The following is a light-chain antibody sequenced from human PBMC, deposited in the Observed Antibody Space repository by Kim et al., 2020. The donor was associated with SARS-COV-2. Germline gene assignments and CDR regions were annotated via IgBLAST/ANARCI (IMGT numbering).Light chain of an antibody. CDR1: QSISSW. CDR3: QQYSSFPLT. J-gene: IGKJ4*01. CDR2: KAS. V-gene: IGKV1-5*03. Sequence: ASVGDRITITCRASQSISSWLAWYQQKPGKAPNLLIYKASNLESGAPSRFSGSGSGTEFTLTISSLQPDDFATYHCQQYSSFPLTFGGGTKVDIK.